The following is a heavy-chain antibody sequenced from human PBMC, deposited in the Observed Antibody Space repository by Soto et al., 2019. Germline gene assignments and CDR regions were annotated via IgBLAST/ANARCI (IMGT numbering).Heavy chain of an antibody. CDR2: INHSGST. Sequence: SETLSLTCAVYGGSFSGYYWSWIRQPPGKGLEWIGEINHSGSTNYNPSLKSRVTISVDTSKNQFSLKLSSVTAADTAVYYCARGSRYSYQPWGQGTLVTVSS. CDR3: ARGSRYSYQP. D-gene: IGHD5-18*01. J-gene: IGHJ5*02. CDR1: GGSFSGYY. V-gene: IGHV4-34*01.